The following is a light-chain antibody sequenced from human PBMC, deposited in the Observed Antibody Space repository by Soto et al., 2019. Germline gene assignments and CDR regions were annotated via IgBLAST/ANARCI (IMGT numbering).Light chain of an antibody. V-gene: IGKV3-20*01. CDR3: QQYDNSLFT. J-gene: IGKJ5*01. CDR2: DAS. Sequence: ETVLTQSPGTLSLSPGERATLSCRASQSVDSTYLAWYQQKPGQAPRLLIYDASSRATGIPDRFSGSGSGTDFTLTISRLEPEDFAVYYCQQYDNSLFTFGQGTRREIK. CDR1: QSVDSTY.